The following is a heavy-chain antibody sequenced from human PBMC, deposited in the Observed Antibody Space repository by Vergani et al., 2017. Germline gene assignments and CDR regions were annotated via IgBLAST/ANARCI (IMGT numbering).Heavy chain of an antibody. CDR3: ASDTHSGQRADR. D-gene: IGHD6-19*01. J-gene: IGHJ5*02. V-gene: IGHV4-39*07. CDR2: IYYSGLT. CDR1: ADYISSGSYY. Sequence: QLQLQQSGPGLVKPSETLFLTCTVSADYISSGSYYLGWIRQPPGKSLEWIGSIYYSGLTYYNPSLKTRVAISVDTSKNQFSLKVTSVTAADTAVYYCASDTHSGQRADRWGQGIMVTVTS.